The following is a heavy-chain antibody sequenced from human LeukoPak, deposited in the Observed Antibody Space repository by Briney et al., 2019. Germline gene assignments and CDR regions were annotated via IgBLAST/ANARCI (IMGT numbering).Heavy chain of an antibody. V-gene: IGHV4-61*02. J-gene: IGHJ5*02. Sequence: SETLSLTCTVSGASISSDSYYWSWIRQPAGKGLEWIGRIDTSGSTKYNPSLKSRVTISVDTSKNQFSLKVNSVTAADTALYYCARDTPGSGYSWGQGTLVTVSS. D-gene: IGHD3-22*01. CDR2: IDTSGST. CDR3: ARDTPGSGYS. CDR1: GASISSDSYY.